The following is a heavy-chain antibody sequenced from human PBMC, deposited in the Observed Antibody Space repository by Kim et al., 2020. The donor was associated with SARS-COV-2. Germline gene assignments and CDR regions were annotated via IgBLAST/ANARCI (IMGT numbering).Heavy chain of an antibody. V-gene: IGHV3-23*01. CDR2: ISGSGGST. CDR1: GFTFSSYA. D-gene: IGHD5-18*01. J-gene: IGHJ6*02. CDR3: AKRWIQLWPIYYYYGMDV. Sequence: GGSLRLSCAASGFTFSSYAMSWVRQAPGKGLEWVSAISGSGGSTYYADSVKGRFTISRDNSKNTLYLQMNSLRAEDTAVYYCAKRWIQLWPIYYYYGMDVWGQGTTVTVSS.